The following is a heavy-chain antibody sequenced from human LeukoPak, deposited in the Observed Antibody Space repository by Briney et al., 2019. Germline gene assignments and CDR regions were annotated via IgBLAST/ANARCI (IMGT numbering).Heavy chain of an antibody. J-gene: IGHJ5*02. D-gene: IGHD1-1*01. Sequence: PSETLSLTCAVYGGSFSGYYWSWIRQPPGKGLEWIGEINHSGSTNYNPSLKSRVTMSVDTSKNQFSLKLSSVTAADTAVYYCARAQSGTTGTNWFDPWGQGTLVTVSS. CDR1: GGSFSGYY. CDR2: INHSGST. V-gene: IGHV4-34*01. CDR3: ARAQSGTTGTNWFDP.